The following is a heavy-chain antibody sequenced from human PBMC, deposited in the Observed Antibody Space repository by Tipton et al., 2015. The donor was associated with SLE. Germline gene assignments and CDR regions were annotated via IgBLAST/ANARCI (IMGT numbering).Heavy chain of an antibody. Sequence: TLSLTCTVSGGSISSGGYYWSWLRQHPGQGLVGVGYIYYSGSTYSNPSLKSRVTISIDTSKNQFSLKLSSVTAADTAVYYCARKRLPDVDFDLWGRGTLVTVSS. CDR2: IYYSGST. CDR1: GGSISSGGYY. J-gene: IGHJ2*01. V-gene: IGHV4-31*03. CDR3: ARKRLPDVDFDL. D-gene: IGHD3-16*01.